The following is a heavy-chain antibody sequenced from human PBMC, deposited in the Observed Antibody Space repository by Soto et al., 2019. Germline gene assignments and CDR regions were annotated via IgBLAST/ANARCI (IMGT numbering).Heavy chain of an antibody. Sequence: ASVKLSCKASGYTFTKYCIHWVRQAPGQGLEWMGVIFPSDGSTIYAQKFQGRVSITRDTSTSTVYMELSSLRSDDTTVYYCARGPLNVGFYYFDYWGQGTQVAVS. CDR2: IFPSDGST. J-gene: IGHJ4*02. D-gene: IGHD3-10*02. CDR3: ARGPLNVGFYYFDY. CDR1: GYTFTKYC. V-gene: IGHV1-46*03.